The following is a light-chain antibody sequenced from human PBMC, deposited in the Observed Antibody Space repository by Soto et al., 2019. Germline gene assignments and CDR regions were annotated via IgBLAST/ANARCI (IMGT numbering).Light chain of an antibody. CDR2: EVS. CDR3: SSFRSTPSL. V-gene: IGLV2-14*01. J-gene: IGLJ2*01. Sequence: QSALTQPASVSGSPGQSITISCTGTSSDIGGYNYVSWYQQHPGKAPKLKIYEVSNRPSGVSNRFSGSKSGNTSSLTRSGLQAEEEDDCCCSSFRSTPSLFGGGTKVTVL. CDR1: SSDIGGYNY.